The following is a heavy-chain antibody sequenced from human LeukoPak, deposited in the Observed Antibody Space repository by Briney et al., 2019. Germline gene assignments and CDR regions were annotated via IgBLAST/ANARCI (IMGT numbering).Heavy chain of an antibody. CDR2: IIPIFGTA. Sequence: SVKVSCKASRGTFSSYAISWVRQAPGQGLEWMGGIIPIFGTANYAQKFQGRVTITTDESTSTAYMELSSLRSEDAAVYYCARGSYDSSGYYYVWRYYYYMDVWGKGTTVTVSS. V-gene: IGHV1-69*05. D-gene: IGHD3-22*01. CDR1: RGTFSSYA. J-gene: IGHJ6*03. CDR3: ARGSYDSSGYYYVWRYYYYMDV.